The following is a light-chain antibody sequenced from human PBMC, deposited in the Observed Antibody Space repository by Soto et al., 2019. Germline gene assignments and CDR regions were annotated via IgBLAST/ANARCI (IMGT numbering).Light chain of an antibody. CDR2: ATS. V-gene: IGKV3D-15*01. CDR3: HQYDYWPFT. Sequence: EIVLTQSPATLSVSPGETVSLSCRASQSVSNKLAWFQQKPGQAPRLLMSATSTRATGIPARFSGSGSGTEFTLPVSSLQSEDFALYFCHQYDYWPFTFGGGTKVDMK. J-gene: IGKJ4*01. CDR1: QSVSNK.